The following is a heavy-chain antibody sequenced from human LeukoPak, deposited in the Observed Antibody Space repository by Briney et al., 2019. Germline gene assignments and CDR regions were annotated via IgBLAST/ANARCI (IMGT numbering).Heavy chain of an antibody. CDR3: ARRDSSGYYYWFDP. D-gene: IGHD3-22*01. V-gene: IGHV4-59*01. Sequence: SETLSLTCTVSGGSISSYYWSWIRQPPGKGLEWLGYIYYSGSTNYNPSLKSRVTISVDTSKNQFSLKLSSVTAADTAVYYCARRDSSGYYYWFDPWGQGTLVTVSS. J-gene: IGHJ5*02. CDR1: GGSISSYY. CDR2: IYYSGST.